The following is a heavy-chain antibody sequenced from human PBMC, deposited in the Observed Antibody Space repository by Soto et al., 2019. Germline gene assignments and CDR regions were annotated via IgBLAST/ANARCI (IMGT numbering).Heavy chain of an antibody. CDR1: GGSIGSSTYY. D-gene: IGHD3-22*01. J-gene: IGHJ5*02. CDR3: ARQPYDSRGYYYGT. CDR2: MYSSGNT. Sequence: QLRLQESGPGLVKPSETLSLTCTVSGGSIGSSTYYWGWIRQPPGKGLEWIGSMYSSGNTYYNPLLKSRVTVSVDTSKNHFSLKLSSVTAADTAVYYCARQPYDSRGYYYGTWGQGTLVTVSS. V-gene: IGHV4-39*01.